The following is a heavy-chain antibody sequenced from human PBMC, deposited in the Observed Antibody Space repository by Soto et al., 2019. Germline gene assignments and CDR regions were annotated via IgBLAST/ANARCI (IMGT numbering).Heavy chain of an antibody. CDR1: GYTFTGYY. V-gene: IGHV1-2*02. D-gene: IGHD2-8*01. CDR3: ARVDCTNGVCYTKYFDY. Sequence: ASVKVSCKASGYTFTGYYMHWLRQSAGQGLEWMGWINPNSGGTNYAQKFQGRVTMTRDTSISTAYMELSRLRSDDTAVYYCARVDCTNGVCYTKYFDYWGQGTLVTVSS. J-gene: IGHJ4*02. CDR2: INPNSGGT.